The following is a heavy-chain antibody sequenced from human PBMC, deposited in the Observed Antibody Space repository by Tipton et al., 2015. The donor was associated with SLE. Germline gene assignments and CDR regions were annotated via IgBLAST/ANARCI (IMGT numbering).Heavy chain of an antibody. Sequence: QLVQSGPEVKKPGSSVKVSCKASGGTFSSYAISWVRQAPGQGLEWMGRIIPIFGTANYAQKFQGRVTITADESTSTAYMELSSLRSEDTAVYYCARFSPGDYYDSSGSMEYWGQGTLVTVSS. CDR2: IIPIFGTA. V-gene: IGHV1-69*18. CDR3: ARFSPGDYYDSSGSMEY. J-gene: IGHJ4*02. CDR1: GGTFSSYA. D-gene: IGHD3-22*01.